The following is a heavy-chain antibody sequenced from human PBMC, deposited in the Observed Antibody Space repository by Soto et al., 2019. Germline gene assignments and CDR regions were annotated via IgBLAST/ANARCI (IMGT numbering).Heavy chain of an antibody. Sequence: RGSLRLSCPASGFTFSNAWMTWVRQAPGEGLEWVGRIKSKTNGRTTDYAAPVKGRFTISRDDSKNTVFLQMSSLKTEDTAVYYCCXDLRLGKNYHSNPYLDFWGQGTLVTVSS. J-gene: IGHJ4*02. CDR1: GFTFSNAW. CDR2: IKSKTNGRTT. D-gene: IGHD3-22*01. CDR3: CXDLRLGKNYHSNPYLDF. V-gene: IGHV3-15*01.